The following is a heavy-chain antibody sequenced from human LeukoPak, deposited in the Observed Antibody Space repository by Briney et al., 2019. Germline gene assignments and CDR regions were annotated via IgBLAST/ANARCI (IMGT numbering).Heavy chain of an antibody. CDR3: ARDRRSYSSGWYLDYGFDY. CDR2: ISGSGGST. Sequence: GGSLRLSCAASGFTFSNYAMSWVRQAPGKGLEGVSTISGSGGSTYYADSVKGRFTISRDNSKNTLYLQMNSLRAEDTAVYYCARDRRSYSSGWYLDYGFDYWGQGTLVTVSS. V-gene: IGHV3-23*01. CDR1: GFTFSNYA. D-gene: IGHD6-19*01. J-gene: IGHJ4*02.